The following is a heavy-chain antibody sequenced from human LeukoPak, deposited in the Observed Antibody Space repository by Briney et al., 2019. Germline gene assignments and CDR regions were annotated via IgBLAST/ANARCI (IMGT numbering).Heavy chain of an antibody. CDR1: GFTFSSYG. CDR2: IWYDGSNK. D-gene: IGHD3-22*01. J-gene: IGHJ4*02. CDR3: ATPDSSGYYFQFDY. Sequence: PGGSLRLSCAASGFTFSSYGMHWVRQAPGKGLEWVAVIWYDGSNKYYADSVKGRFTISRDKSKNTLYLQMNNLRAEDTAVYYCATPDSSGYYFQFDYWGQGTLVTVSS. V-gene: IGHV3-33*01.